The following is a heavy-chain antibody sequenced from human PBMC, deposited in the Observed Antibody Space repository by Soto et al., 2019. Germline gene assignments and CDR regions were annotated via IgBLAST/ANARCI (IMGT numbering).Heavy chain of an antibody. Sequence: GGSLRLSCAASGFTFRTHGIHWVRQAPGKGLEWVALISYDGSNKYYGDSVKGRFTISRDNSKDTLYLQMNSLRAEDTAVYYCAKYTGGALFDNWGQGTLVTVSS. CDR1: GFTFRTHG. V-gene: IGHV3-30*18. CDR3: AKYTGGALFDN. CDR2: ISYDGSNK. J-gene: IGHJ4*02. D-gene: IGHD6-19*01.